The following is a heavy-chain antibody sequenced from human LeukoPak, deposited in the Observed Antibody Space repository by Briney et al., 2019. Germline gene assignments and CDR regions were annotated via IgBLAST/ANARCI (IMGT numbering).Heavy chain of an antibody. Sequence: GRSLRLSCAASGFTFSDYYMSWIRQAPGKGLEWVSYISSSSSYTNYADSVKGRFTISRDNAKNSLYLQMNSLRAEDTAVYYCARHEGDHGITAFDYWGQGTLVTVSS. D-gene: IGHD6-6*01. CDR1: GFTFSDYY. V-gene: IGHV3-11*06. J-gene: IGHJ4*02. CDR2: ISSSSSYT. CDR3: ARHEGDHGITAFDY.